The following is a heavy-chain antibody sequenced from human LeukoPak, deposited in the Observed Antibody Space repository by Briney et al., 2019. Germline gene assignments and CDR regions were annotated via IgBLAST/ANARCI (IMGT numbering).Heavy chain of an antibody. V-gene: IGHV3-23*01. Sequence: GGSLRLSCAASGFTFSSYGMSWVRQAPGKGLEWVSAISGSGGSTYYADSVKGRCTISRHNSKSTLSLQMNSLRAEDTAIYYCATYRQVLLPFESWGQGTLVTVSS. D-gene: IGHD2-8*02. CDR2: ISGSGGST. CDR3: ATYRQVLLPFES. J-gene: IGHJ4*02. CDR1: GFTFSSYG.